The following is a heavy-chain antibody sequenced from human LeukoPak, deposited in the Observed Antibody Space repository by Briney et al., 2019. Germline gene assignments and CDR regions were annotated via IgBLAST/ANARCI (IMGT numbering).Heavy chain of an antibody. CDR2: IKQDGREK. D-gene: IGHD3-9*01. V-gene: IGHV3-7*01. J-gene: IGHJ4*02. CDR1: GFPIRDYW. Sequence: GGSLRLSCAASGFPIRDYWMTWVRQAPGKGLEWVANIKQDGREKFYLDSVKGRFTISRDDTKNSLYLQMSSLRVEDTAVYFCARDRLYYDISTGYIPLDYWGLGTLVTVSS. CDR3: ARDRLYYDISTGYIPLDY.